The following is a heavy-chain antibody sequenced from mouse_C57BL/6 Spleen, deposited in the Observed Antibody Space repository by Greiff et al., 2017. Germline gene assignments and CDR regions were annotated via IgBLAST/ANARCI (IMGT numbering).Heavy chain of an antibody. CDR2: IWRGGST. J-gene: IGHJ4*01. V-gene: IGHV2-5*01. CDR3: AKGTVVGTNAMDY. Sequence: VHLVESGPGLVQPSQSLSITCTVSGFSLTSYGVHWVRQSPGKGLEWLGVIWRGGSTDYNAAFMSRLSITKDNSKSQVFFKMNSLQADDTAIYYCAKGTVVGTNAMDYWGQGTSVTVSS. CDR1: GFSLTSYG. D-gene: IGHD1-1*01.